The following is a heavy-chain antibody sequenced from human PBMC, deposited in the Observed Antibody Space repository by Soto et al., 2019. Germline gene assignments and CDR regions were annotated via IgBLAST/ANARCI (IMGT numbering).Heavy chain of an antibody. J-gene: IGHJ4*02. CDR2: IWYDGSNK. CDR1: GFTFSNYG. CDR3: ARDYYGSGSSPYFDY. V-gene: IGHV3-33*01. D-gene: IGHD3-10*01. Sequence: GGALRLSCAVSGFTFSNYGMHWGRQAPGKGLEWVAVIWYDGSNKYYADSVKGRFTISRDNSKNTLYLQMNSLRAEDTAVYYCARDYYGSGSSPYFDYWGQGTLVTVSS.